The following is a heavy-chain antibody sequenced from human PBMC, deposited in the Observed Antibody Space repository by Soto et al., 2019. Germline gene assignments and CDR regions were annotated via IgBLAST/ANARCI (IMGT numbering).Heavy chain of an antibody. V-gene: IGHV1-3*05. Sequence: QVQLVQSGAEEKKPGASVKVSCKASGYTFTSYAMHWVRQAPGQRLEWMGWINAGNGNTRYSQKFQGRVTITRDTSASTAYMELSSRRSEDTAVYYCARGCVDSSGYFYYGGQGTLVTVSS. CDR2: INAGNGNT. J-gene: IGHJ4*02. CDR1: GYTFTSYA. CDR3: ARGCVDSSGYFYY. D-gene: IGHD3-22*01.